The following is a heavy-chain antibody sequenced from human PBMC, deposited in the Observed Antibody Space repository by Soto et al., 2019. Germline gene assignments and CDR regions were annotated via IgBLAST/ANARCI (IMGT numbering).Heavy chain of an antibody. CDR2: IKHSGST. CDR1: GGSFSGYY. CDR3: ASRWVVVVVAATPRAFDI. J-gene: IGHJ3*02. D-gene: IGHD2-15*01. Sequence: QVQLQQWGAGLLKPSETLSLTCAVYGGSFSGYYWSWIRQPPGKGLEWIGEIKHSGSTNYNPSLKSRVTISVDTSKNQFSLKLSSVTAADTAVYYCASRWVVVVVAATPRAFDIWGQGTMVTVSS. V-gene: IGHV4-34*01.